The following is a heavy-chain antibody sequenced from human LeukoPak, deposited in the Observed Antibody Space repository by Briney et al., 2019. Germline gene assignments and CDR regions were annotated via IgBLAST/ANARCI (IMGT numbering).Heavy chain of an antibody. D-gene: IGHD5-12*01. CDR3: ARLGYEDV. CDR1: GGSISSSSYY. V-gene: IGHV4-39*07. Sequence: PSETLSLTCTVSGGSISSSSYYWGWIRQPPGKGLEWIGSIYYSGSTYYNPSLKSRVTISVDTSKNQFSLKLSSVTAADTAVYYCARLGYEDVWGQGTTVTVSS. J-gene: IGHJ6*02. CDR2: IYYSGST.